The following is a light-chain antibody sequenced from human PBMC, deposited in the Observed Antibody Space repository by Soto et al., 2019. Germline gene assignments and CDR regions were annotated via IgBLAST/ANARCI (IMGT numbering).Light chain of an antibody. Sequence: IVLTQSPGTLSLFPGERATLSCRASQSITSGYLAWYQQKPGQSPRLLLYRASSRATGIPDRFSGSGSGTDFTLTISRLEPEDFAVYYCQQYGSSPTFGQGTRLEIK. CDR2: RAS. V-gene: IGKV3-20*01. J-gene: IGKJ5*01. CDR1: QSITSGY. CDR3: QQYGSSPT.